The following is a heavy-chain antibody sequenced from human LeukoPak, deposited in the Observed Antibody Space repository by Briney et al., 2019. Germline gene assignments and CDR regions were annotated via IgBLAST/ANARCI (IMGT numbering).Heavy chain of an antibody. Sequence: PLASVKVSCKASGYTFTNYGISWVRQAPGQGLEWMGRISAYNGNTNYAQKLQGRVTMTTDASTNTAYMELRSLGSDDTAFYYCATDVAFYGSSWHNWLDPWGQGTLVTVSS. CDR2: ISAYNGNT. CDR3: ATDVAFYGSSWHNWLDP. D-gene: IGHD6-13*01. CDR1: GYTFTNYG. V-gene: IGHV1-18*01. J-gene: IGHJ5*02.